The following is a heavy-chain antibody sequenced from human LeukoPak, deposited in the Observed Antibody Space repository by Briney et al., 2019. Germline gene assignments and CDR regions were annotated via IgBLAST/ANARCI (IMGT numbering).Heavy chain of an antibody. CDR2: ITSTSSYI. Sequence: GGSLRLSCAASGFTFRNYNMNWVRQAPGKGLEWVSSITSTSSYIYYADSVKGRFTISRDNAKNSLYLQMNSLRTEDTALYFCARDPYSGNYGNYYYYYMDVWGKGTTVTISS. V-gene: IGHV3-21*01. J-gene: IGHJ6*03. CDR1: GFTFRNYN. CDR3: ARDPYSGNYGNYYYYYMDV. D-gene: IGHD1-26*01.